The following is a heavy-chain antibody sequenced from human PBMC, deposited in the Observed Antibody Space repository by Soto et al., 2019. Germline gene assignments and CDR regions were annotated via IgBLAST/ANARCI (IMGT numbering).Heavy chain of an antibody. D-gene: IGHD5-12*01. Sequence: QVQLVQSGAEVKKPGSSVKVSCKASGGTFSSYAISWVRQAPGQGLEWMGGLIPIFGTENYAQKFQGRVTITADKSTSTDYMELSSLRSEDTAVYYCARDGRGGLGGMDVWGQGTTVTVSS. V-gene: IGHV1-69*06. CDR1: GGTFSSYA. J-gene: IGHJ6*02. CDR2: LIPIFGTE. CDR3: ARDGRGGLGGMDV.